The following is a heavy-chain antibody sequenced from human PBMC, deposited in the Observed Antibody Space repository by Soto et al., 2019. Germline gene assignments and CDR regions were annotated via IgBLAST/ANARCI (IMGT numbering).Heavy chain of an antibody. V-gene: IGHV3-30*18. CDR2: ISYDGSNK. CDR3: AKDYYDILPGYYRNGMYV. CDR1: GFTFSSYG. Sequence: GGSLRLSCAASGFTFSSYGMHWVRQAPGKGLEWVAVISYDGSNKYYADSVKGRFTISRDNSKNTLYLQMNSLRAENTAVYYCAKDYYDILPGYYRNGMYVWGQGTTVTVSS. D-gene: IGHD3-9*01. J-gene: IGHJ6*02.